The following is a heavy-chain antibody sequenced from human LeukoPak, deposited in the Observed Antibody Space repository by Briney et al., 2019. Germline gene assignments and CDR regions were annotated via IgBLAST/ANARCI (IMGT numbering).Heavy chain of an antibody. J-gene: IGHJ4*01. CDR2: VDYSGYT. CDR3: ARSIFSGSYAFDF. D-gene: IGHD3-3*01. Sequence: SETLSLTCSVSGGSVSNTNYYWGWLRQPPGKGLEWLGSVDYSGYTYQSPSHNSRVTISVDTSKSQFSLKMTSVTAADTAVYYCARSIFSGSYAFDFWGHGTLVTVSS. V-gene: IGHV4-39*07. CDR1: GGSVSNTNYY.